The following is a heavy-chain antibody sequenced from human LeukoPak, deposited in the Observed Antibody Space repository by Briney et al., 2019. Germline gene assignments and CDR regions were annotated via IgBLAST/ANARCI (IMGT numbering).Heavy chain of an antibody. CDR2: ISSSSSSYI. D-gene: IGHD3-10*01. Sequence: GGSLRLSCAASGFTFSSYSMNWVRQAPGKGLEWVSSISSSSSSYIYYADSVKGRFTISRDNAKNSLYLQMNSLRAEDTAVYYCARSYGSGSYYKDYFDYWGQGTLVTVSS. J-gene: IGHJ4*02. CDR3: ARSYGSGSYYKDYFDY. V-gene: IGHV3-21*01. CDR1: GFTFSSYS.